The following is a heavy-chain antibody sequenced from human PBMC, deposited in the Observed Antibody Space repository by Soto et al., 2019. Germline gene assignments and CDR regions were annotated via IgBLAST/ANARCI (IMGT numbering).Heavy chain of an antibody. V-gene: IGHV3-73*01. Sequence: PGGSLRLSCAASGFTFSGSAMHWVRQASGTGLEWVGRIRSKANSYATAYAASVKGRFTISRDDSKNTAYLQMNSLKTEDTAVYYCTRAVGYCSGGSCPNYGMDVWGQGTTLTVSS. CDR2: IRSKANSYAT. D-gene: IGHD2-15*01. CDR1: GFTFSGSA. J-gene: IGHJ6*02. CDR3: TRAVGYCSGGSCPNYGMDV.